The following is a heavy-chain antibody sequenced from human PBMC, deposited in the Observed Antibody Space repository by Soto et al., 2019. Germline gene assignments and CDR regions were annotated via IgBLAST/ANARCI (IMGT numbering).Heavy chain of an antibody. CDR1: GGSISSGGYY. CDR3: ARDRCSSTSCYYYYGMDV. CDR2: IYYSGST. D-gene: IGHD2-2*01. V-gene: IGHV4-31*03. J-gene: IGHJ6*02. Sequence: LSLTCTVSGGSISSGGYYWSWIRQHPGKGLEWIGYIYYSGSTYYNPSLKSRGTISVDTSKNQFSLKLSSVTAADTAVYYCARDRCSSTSCYYYYGMDVWGQGTTVTVSS.